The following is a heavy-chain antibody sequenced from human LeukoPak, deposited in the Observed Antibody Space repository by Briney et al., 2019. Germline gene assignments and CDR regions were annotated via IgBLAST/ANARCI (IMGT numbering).Heavy chain of an antibody. D-gene: IGHD3-22*01. CDR3: ARDWYYYDSSGYQTLDY. CDR1: GFTFSSYA. CDR2: ISYDGSNK. J-gene: IGHJ4*02. Sequence: PGRSLRPSCAASGFTFSSYAMHWVRQAPGKGLEWVAVISYDGSNKYYADSVKGRFTISRDNSKNTLYLQMNSLRAEDTAVYYCARDWYYYDSSGYQTLDYWGQGTLVTVSS. V-gene: IGHV3-30*01.